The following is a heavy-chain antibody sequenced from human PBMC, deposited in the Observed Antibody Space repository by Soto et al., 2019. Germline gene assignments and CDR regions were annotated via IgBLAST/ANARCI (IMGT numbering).Heavy chain of an antibody. CDR3: AGQTFTIAAASYGRSNWFDP. D-gene: IGHD6-25*01. CDR2: IYFTGNT. CDR1: GGSITSSSHF. V-gene: IGHV4-39*01. Sequence: PSETLSLTCPASGGSITSSSHFWGWVRQPPGKGPEWIGTIYFTGNTYYTPSLKSRLTMSIDTSKNEFSLRLNSVTAADTAVYYCAGQTFTIAAASYGRSNWFDPWGPGTLVTVSS. J-gene: IGHJ5*02.